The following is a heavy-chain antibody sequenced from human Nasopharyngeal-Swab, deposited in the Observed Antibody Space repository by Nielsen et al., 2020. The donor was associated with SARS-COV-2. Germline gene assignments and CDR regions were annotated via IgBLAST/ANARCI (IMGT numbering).Heavy chain of an antibody. D-gene: IGHD3-10*01. Sequence: SETLSLTCTVSGGSIDTYCWNWIRQPPGKELEWIGYISYSGATKYNPSLEGRVTISLDTSKNQFFLRLSAVTAADTAVYFCARKYGSGSYIGFDPWGQGTLVTVSS. V-gene: IGHV4-59*01. CDR3: ARKYGSGSYIGFDP. CDR2: ISYSGAT. CDR1: GGSIDTYC. J-gene: IGHJ5*02.